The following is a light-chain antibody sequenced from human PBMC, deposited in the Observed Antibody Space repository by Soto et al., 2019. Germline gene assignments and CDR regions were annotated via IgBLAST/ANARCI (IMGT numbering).Light chain of an antibody. V-gene: IGKV3-20*01. Sequence: EIVLTQSPGTLSLSPGERATLSCRASQSFSSSYLAWYQQKPGQAPRLLIYGASSRATGIPDRFSGSGSGTDFTLTISRLEPEDFAVYYCQQYVSSPWAFGPGTKVEI. J-gene: IGKJ1*01. CDR1: QSFSSSY. CDR2: GAS. CDR3: QQYVSSPWA.